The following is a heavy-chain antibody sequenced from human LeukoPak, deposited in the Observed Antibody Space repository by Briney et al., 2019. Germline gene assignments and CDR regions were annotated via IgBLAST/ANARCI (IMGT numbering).Heavy chain of an antibody. CDR3: ARVQDWNSPFDY. Sequence: KPSQTLSLTCTVSGGSISSGDYYWSWIRQPPGKGLEWIEYIYYSGSTYYNPSLKSRVTISVDTSKNQFSLKLSSVTAADTAVYYCARVQDWNSPFDYWGQGTLVTVSS. CDR2: IYYSGST. V-gene: IGHV4-30-4*08. CDR1: GGSISSGDYY. D-gene: IGHD1-7*01. J-gene: IGHJ4*02.